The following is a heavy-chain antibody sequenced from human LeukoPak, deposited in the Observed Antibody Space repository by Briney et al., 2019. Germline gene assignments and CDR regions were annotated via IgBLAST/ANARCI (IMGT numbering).Heavy chain of an antibody. Sequence: PSETLSLTCTVSGGSISSSSYYWGWIRQPPGKGLEWIGSIYYSGSTYYNPSLKSRVTTSVDTSKNQFSLKLSSVTAADTAVYYCARITMVRGVIITGTTGSYYFDYWGQGTLVTVSS. CDR1: GGSISSSSYY. J-gene: IGHJ4*02. CDR2: IYYSGST. V-gene: IGHV4-39*01. D-gene: IGHD3-10*01. CDR3: ARITMVRGVIITGTTGSYYFDY.